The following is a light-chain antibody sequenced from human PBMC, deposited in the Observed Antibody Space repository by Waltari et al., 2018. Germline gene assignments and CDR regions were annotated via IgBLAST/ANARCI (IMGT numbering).Light chain of an antibody. CDR1: QSIDSD. J-gene: IGKJ4*01. CDR2: AAS. CDR3: QQSYSTPVT. V-gene: IGKV1-39*01. Sequence: TCRASQSIDSDLNWYQQKPGKAPKVLIYAASSLQSGVPPRFSGSVSGTEFTFTISSLEPEDFATYYCQQSYSTPVTFGGGTKVDMK.